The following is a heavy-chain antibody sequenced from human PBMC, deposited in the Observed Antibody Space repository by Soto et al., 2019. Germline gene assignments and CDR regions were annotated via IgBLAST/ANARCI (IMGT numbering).Heavy chain of an antibody. Sequence: QLQLQESGSGLVRPSQTLSLTCAVSGGSISGGGYSWNWIRQQQGKGLEWIGNIYQSGSTLYNPSLKSRVTISVDKSKNQFSLKLSSVTAADTAVYYCARDQLEGNWFDPWGQGTLVTVSS. J-gene: IGHJ5*02. CDR1: GGSISGGGYS. CDR2: IYQSGST. V-gene: IGHV4-30-2*01. D-gene: IGHD1-1*01. CDR3: ARDQLEGNWFDP.